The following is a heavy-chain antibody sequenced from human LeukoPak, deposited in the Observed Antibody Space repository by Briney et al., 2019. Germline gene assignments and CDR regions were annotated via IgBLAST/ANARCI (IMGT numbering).Heavy chain of an antibody. CDR2: IYYSGST. V-gene: IGHV4-39*07. D-gene: IGHD2-15*01. CDR3: AREHGRRPLLYCSGGSCYSSEGDYYYYMDV. Sequence: SETLSLTCTVSGGSISSSSYYWGWIRQPPGKGLEWIGSIYYSGSTYYNPSLKSRVTISVDTSKNQFSLKLSSVTAADTAVYYCAREHGRRPLLYCSGGSCYSSEGDYYYYMDVWGKGTAVTISS. J-gene: IGHJ6*03. CDR1: GGSISSSSYY.